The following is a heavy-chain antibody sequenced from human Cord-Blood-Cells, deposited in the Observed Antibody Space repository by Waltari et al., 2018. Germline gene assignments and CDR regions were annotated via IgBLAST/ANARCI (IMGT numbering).Heavy chain of an antibody. J-gene: IGHJ4*02. V-gene: IGHV1-8*01. CDR1: GYTFTRYD. Sequence: QVQLVQSGAEVKKPGASVKVSCKASGYTFTRYDINWVRQATGQGLEWMGWMNPTSGSTGDAQKFQGRVTMSRNTSISTAYMELSSLRSEDTAVYYCARGTFLRWLQNWGQGTLVTVSS. CDR2: MNPTSGST. D-gene: IGHD5-12*01. CDR3: ARGTFLRWLQN.